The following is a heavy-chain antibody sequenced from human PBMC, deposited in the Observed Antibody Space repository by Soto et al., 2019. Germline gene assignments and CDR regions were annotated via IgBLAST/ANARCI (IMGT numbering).Heavy chain of an antibody. D-gene: IGHD4-17*01. Sequence: QVQLVQSGAEVKKPGSSVKVSCKASGGTFSSYAISWVRQAPGQGLEWMGGISPIFGTANYAQKFQGRVTITADESTSTADMELSSLRSDDTAVYYCARDHGYGDYDWFDPWGQGTLVTVSS. CDR2: ISPIFGTA. CDR3: ARDHGYGDYDWFDP. J-gene: IGHJ5*02. V-gene: IGHV1-69*01. CDR1: GGTFSSYA.